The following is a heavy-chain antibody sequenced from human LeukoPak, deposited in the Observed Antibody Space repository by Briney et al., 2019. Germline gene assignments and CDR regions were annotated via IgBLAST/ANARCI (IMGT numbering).Heavy chain of an antibody. CDR3: ASSAAYYYDSSGHYYFDY. V-gene: IGHV4-59*08. D-gene: IGHD3-22*01. CDR1: GGSISSYY. Sequence: PSETLSLTCTVSGGSISSYYWSWIRQPPGKGLEWIGYIYYSGSTNYNPSLKSRVTISVDTSKNQFSLKLSSVTAADTAVYYCASSAAYYYDSSGHYYFDYWGQGTLVTVSS. CDR2: IYYSGST. J-gene: IGHJ4*02.